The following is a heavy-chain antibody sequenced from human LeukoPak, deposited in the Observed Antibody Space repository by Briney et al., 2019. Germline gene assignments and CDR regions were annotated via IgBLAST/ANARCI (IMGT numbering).Heavy chain of an antibody. CDR1: GYTFTGYY. D-gene: IGHD3-9*01. CDR3: ARAILTARGGSWFDP. J-gene: IGHJ5*02. V-gene: IGHV1-2*02. CDR2: INPNSGGT. Sequence: GASVKVSCKASGYTFTGYYMHWVRQAPGQGLEWMGWINPNSGGTNYAQKFQGRVTMTTDTSTSTAYMELRSLRSDDTAVYYCARAILTARGGSWFDPWGQGTLVTVSS.